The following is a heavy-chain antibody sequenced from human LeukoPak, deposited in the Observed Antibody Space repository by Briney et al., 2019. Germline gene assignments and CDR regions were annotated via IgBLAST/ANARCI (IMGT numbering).Heavy chain of an antibody. CDR2: ISSSGSTI. J-gene: IGHJ6*04. V-gene: IGHV3-48*03. Sequence: GGSLRLSCAASGFTFSSYEMNWVRQAPGKGLEWVSYISSSGSTIYYADSVKGRFTISRDNAKNSLYLKMNSLRAEDTAVYYCAELGITMIRGVWGKGTTVTISS. CDR1: GFTFSSYE. CDR3: AELGITMIRGV. D-gene: IGHD3-10*01.